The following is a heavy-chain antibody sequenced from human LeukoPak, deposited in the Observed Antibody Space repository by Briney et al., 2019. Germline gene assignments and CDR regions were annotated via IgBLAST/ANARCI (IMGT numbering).Heavy chain of an antibody. J-gene: IGHJ4*02. D-gene: IGHD3-22*01. CDR3: ARGYYDSSGYFGFDY. CDR2: IGTAGDT. Sequence: GGSLRLSCAASGFTFSSYDMHWVRQATGKGLEWVSAIGTAGDTYYPGSVKGRFTISRENAKNSLYLQMNSLRAGDTAVYYCARGYYDSSGYFGFDYRGQGTLVTVSS. CDR1: GFTFSSYD. V-gene: IGHV3-13*01.